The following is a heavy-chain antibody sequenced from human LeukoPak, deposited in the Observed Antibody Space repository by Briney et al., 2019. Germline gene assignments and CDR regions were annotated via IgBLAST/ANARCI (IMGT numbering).Heavy chain of an antibody. D-gene: IGHD3-10*01. CDR3: AKNFGSGRGVPYGMDV. CDR1: GYTYSSYA. CDR2: ISGSGGSI. J-gene: IGHJ6*02. Sequence: SGGSLRLSCAPSGYTYSSYAMSWVRHAPGRGLEWVSSISGSGGSIYYADSVRGRFTISRDNSKSRLFLQMNSLRAEDTAVYYCAKNFGSGRGVPYGMDVWGQGTTVTVAS. V-gene: IGHV3-23*01.